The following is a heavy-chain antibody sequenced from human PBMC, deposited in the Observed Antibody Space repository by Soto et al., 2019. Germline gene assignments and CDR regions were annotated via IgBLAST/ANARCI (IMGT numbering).Heavy chain of an antibody. Sequence: ASVKVSCKASGYTFTSYGISWVRQAPGQGLEWMGWISVYNGNTNYAQKLQGRVTMTTDTSTSTAYMELRSLRAEDTAVYYCARDLTAHRAVSGPFAYWGQGTLVTV. CDR1: GYTFTSYG. CDR2: ISVYNGNT. J-gene: IGHJ4*02. CDR3: ARDLTAHRAVSGPFAY. D-gene: IGHD6-19*01. V-gene: IGHV1-18*01.